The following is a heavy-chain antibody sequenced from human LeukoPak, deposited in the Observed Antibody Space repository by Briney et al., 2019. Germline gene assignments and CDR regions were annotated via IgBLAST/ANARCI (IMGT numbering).Heavy chain of an antibody. CDR3: ATSADSSGND. Sequence: GGSLRLSCVASGFTFSDYWMHWVRQAPGKGLVWASRIASDGSSTSYADSVKGRFTISRDNAKSSVYLQMNTLRAEDTAVYYCATSADSSGNDWGQGTLVTVSS. CDR1: GFTFSDYW. J-gene: IGHJ4*02. D-gene: IGHD3-22*01. V-gene: IGHV3-74*01. CDR2: IASDGSST.